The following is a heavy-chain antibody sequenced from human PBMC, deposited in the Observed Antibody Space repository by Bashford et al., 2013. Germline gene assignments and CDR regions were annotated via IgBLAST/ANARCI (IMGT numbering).Heavy chain of an antibody. J-gene: IGHJ4*02. V-gene: IGHV1-69*06. D-gene: IGHD3-10*01. CDR3: ARDSEFGSGSFAVGPVSY. CDR1: GGIFGSYG. Sequence: SVKVSCKASGGIFGSYGISWVRQAPGQGLEWMGGIIPIFGTPSYAQKFQGRLTFTADRSTSTAYMELSNLRSEDTAIYYCARDSEFGSGSFAVGPVSYWGQGTLVTVSS. CDR2: IIPIFGTP.